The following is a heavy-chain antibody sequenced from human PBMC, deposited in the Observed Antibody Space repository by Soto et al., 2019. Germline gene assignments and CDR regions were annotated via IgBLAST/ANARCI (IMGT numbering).Heavy chain of an antibody. Sequence: QVQLQESGPGLVKPSETLSLTCTVSGGSITNYYCSWFRQPPGKGLEWIGYINYDGYSAYNLSLKSGVTMSLGASKTRFPLMLESVTATDTAVYYCARHGFGPIHGLVDVWGPGTTVIVSS. J-gene: IGHJ6*02. CDR3: ARHGFGPIHGLVDV. CDR2: INYDGYS. CDR1: GGSITNYY. V-gene: IGHV4-59*08. D-gene: IGHD3-10*01.